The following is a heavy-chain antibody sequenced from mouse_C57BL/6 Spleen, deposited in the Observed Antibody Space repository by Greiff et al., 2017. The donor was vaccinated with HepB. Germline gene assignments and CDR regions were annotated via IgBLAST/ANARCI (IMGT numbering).Heavy chain of an antibody. V-gene: IGHV5-17*01. CDR2: ISSGSSTI. D-gene: IGHD1-1*01. CDR3: AREAYYGSSYWYFDV. CDR1: GFTFSDYG. Sequence: EVKLVESGGGLVKPGGSLKLSCAASGFTFSDYGMHWVRQAPEKGLEWVAYISSGSSTIYYEDTVKGRFTISRDKAKNTLFLQMTSLRSEDTSMYYCAREAYYGSSYWYFDVWGTGTTVTVSS. J-gene: IGHJ1*03.